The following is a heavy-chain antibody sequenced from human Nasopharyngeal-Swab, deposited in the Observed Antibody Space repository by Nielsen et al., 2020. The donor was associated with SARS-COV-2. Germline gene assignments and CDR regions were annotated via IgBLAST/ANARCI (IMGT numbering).Heavy chain of an antibody. V-gene: IGHV4-59*01. CDR1: GGSMSGYY. Sequence: SETLSLTCTVSGGSMSGYYWTWIRQPPGKGLEWIGYIYYTGSTNYNPSLKSRVTISIDTSKNQFSLKLTSVTAADTAVYYCARAIRITIFGVVASFDYWGQGTLVTVSS. D-gene: IGHD3-3*01. CDR2: IYYTGST. CDR3: ARAIRITIFGVVASFDY. J-gene: IGHJ4*02.